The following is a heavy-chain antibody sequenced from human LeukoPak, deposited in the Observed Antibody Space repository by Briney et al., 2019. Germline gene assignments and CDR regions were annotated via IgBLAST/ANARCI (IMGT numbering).Heavy chain of an antibody. V-gene: IGHV3-23*01. CDR3: AKDGPGNSSWTNSWFDP. J-gene: IGHJ5*02. CDR2: ISGSGGST. CDR1: GFTFSSYA. Sequence: GGSLRLSCAASGFTFSSYAMSWVRQAPGKGLEWVSAISGSGGSTYYADSVKGRFTISRDNSKNTLYLQMNSLRAEDTAVYYCAKDGPGNSSWTNSWFDPWGQGTLVTVSS. D-gene: IGHD6-13*01.